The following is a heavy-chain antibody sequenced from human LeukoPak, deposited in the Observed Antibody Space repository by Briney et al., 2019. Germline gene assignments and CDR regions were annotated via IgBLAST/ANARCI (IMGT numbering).Heavy chain of an antibody. CDR3: ARLTTRTYYYYYGMDV. CDR1: GFTVSSNY. D-gene: IGHD4-11*01. J-gene: IGHJ6*02. Sequence: PGGSLRLSCAASGFTVSSNYMSWVRQPPGKGLEWIGEINHSGSTNYNPSLKSRVTISVDTSKNQFSLKLSSVTAADTAVYYCARLTTRTYYYYYGMDVWGQGTTVTVSS. V-gene: IGHV4-34*01. CDR2: INHSGST.